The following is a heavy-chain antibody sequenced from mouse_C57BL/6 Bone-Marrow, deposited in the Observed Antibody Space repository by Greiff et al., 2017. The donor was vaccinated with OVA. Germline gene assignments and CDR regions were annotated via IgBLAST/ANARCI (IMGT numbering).Heavy chain of an antibody. CDR2: IYPGDGDT. Sequence: QVQLQQSGAELVKPGASVKISCKASGYAFSSYWMNWVKQRPGKGLEWIGQIYPGDGDTNYNGKFKGKATLTADNSSSTAYMRLSSLTSEDSAVYFCARGRITTVVRDFDVWGTGTTVTVSS. CDR1: GYAFSSYW. J-gene: IGHJ1*03. V-gene: IGHV1-80*01. D-gene: IGHD1-1*01. CDR3: ARGRITTVVRDFDV.